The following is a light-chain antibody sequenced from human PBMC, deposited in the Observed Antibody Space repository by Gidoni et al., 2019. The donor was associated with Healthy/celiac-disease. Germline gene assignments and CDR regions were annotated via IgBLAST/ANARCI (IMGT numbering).Light chain of an antibody. V-gene: IGKV3-15*01. Sequence: EIVMTQSPATLSVSPGERATLSCRASQSVSSNLAWCQQKPGQAPRLLIYGASSGSGTEFTLTISSLQSEDFAVYYCQQYNNWPKWTFGQGTKVEIK. CDR1: QSVSSN. CDR3: QQYNNWPKWT. J-gene: IGKJ1*01. CDR2: GAS.